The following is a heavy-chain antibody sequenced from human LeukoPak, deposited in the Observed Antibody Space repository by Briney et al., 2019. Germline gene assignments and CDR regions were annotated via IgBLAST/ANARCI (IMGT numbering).Heavy chain of an antibody. D-gene: IGHD1-20*01. V-gene: IGHV5-51*01. CDR1: GYSFTSYW. CDR2: IYPGDSDT. Sequence: GESLKISCKGSGYSFTSYWIGWARQMPGKGLEWMGIIYPGDSDTRYSPSFQGQVTISADKSISTAYLQWSSLKASDTAMYYCATGITGTTDYYYGMDVWGQGTTVTVSS. J-gene: IGHJ6*02. CDR3: ATGITGTTDYYYGMDV.